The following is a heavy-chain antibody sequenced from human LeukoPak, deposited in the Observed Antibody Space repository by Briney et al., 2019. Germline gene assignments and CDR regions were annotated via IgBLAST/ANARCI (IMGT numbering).Heavy chain of an antibody. V-gene: IGHV3-30*18. Sequence: GRSLRLSCAASGFTFSSYGMHWVRQAPGKGLEWVAVISYDGSNKYYADSVKGRFTISRDNSKNTLYLQMNSLRAEDTAVYYCAKDRGTVTTESYYYGMDVWGQGTTVTVSS. CDR2: ISYDGSNK. CDR1: GFTFSSYG. J-gene: IGHJ6*02. CDR3: AKDRGTVTTESYYYGMDV. D-gene: IGHD4-17*01.